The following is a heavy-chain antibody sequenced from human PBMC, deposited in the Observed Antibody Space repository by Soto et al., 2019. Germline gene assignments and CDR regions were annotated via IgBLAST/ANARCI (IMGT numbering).Heavy chain of an antibody. V-gene: IGHV1-2*02. CDR3: ARDNYVKHSSGWPRVSRWFDP. CDR2: INPNSGGT. J-gene: IGHJ5*02. Sequence: GASVKVSCKASGYTFTGYYMHWVRQAPGQGLEWMGWINPNSGGTNYAQKFQGRVTMTRDTSISTAYMELSRLRSDDTAVYYCARDNYVKHSSGWPRVSRWFDPWGQGTLVTVSS. CDR1: GYTFTGYY. D-gene: IGHD6-19*01.